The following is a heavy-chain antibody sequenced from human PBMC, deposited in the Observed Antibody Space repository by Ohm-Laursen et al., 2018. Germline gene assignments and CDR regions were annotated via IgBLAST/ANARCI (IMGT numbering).Heavy chain of an antibody. D-gene: IGHD1-1*01. CDR2: ISRNSGSI. J-gene: IGHJ6*02. Sequence: SLRLSCAASGFTFVDYAMHWVRQAPGKGLEWVSGISRNSGSIGYADSVKGRFTISRDNAKNSLYLQMNSLRAEDTAFYYCAKDSSRGYYGMDVWGQGTTVTVSS. CDR3: AKDSSRGYYGMDV. CDR1: GFTFVDYA. V-gene: IGHV3-9*01.